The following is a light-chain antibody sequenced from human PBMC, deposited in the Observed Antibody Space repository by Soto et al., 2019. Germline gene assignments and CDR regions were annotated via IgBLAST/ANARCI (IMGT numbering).Light chain of an antibody. CDR1: SGHSSYA. CDR3: QTWGTGIAV. Sequence: QLVLTQSPSASASLRASVKLTCTLSSGHSSYAIAWHQQQPEKGPRYLMKVNRDGSHNKGDGIPDRFSGSSSGAERYLTISSLQSEDEADYYCQTWGTGIAVFGGGTQLTVL. CDR2: VNRDGSH. V-gene: IGLV4-69*01. J-gene: IGLJ7*01.